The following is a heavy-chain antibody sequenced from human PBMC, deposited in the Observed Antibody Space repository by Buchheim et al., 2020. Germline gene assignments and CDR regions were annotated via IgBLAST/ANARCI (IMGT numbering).Heavy chain of an antibody. D-gene: IGHD4-17*01. CDR3: AADPYGDYWGRWFDP. CDR2: IYTTGST. CDR1: GASISSGHYY. J-gene: IGHJ5*02. Sequence: QVQLQESGPGLVKPSQTLSLTCTVSGASISSGHYYWAWIRQPAGKGLEWIGRIYTTGSTNYNPSLKSRVTMSVDTSKNQVSLKLSSVTAADTAVYYCAADPYGDYWGRWFDPWGQGTL. V-gene: IGHV4-61*02.